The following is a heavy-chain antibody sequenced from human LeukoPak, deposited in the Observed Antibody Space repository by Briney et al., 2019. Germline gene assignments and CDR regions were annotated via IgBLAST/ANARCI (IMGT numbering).Heavy chain of an antibody. V-gene: IGHV3-7*01. CDR3: ARYFTLWGNIRFDF. D-gene: IGHD3-16*01. CDR1: EFIFSTYL. CDR2: ISHDGSDK. J-gene: IGHJ4*02. Sequence: GGSLRLSCEASEFIFSTYLMTWVRQAPGRGLEWVATISHDGSDKWYVDSVEGRFTISRDNAKNSLYLQMNNLRVEDTSVYYCARYFTLWGNIRFDFWGQGTLVTVSS.